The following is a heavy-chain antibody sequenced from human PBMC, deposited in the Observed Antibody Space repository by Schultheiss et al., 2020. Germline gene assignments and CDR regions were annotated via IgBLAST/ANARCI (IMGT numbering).Heavy chain of an antibody. CDR2: IWYDGSNK. V-gene: IGHV3-33*08. CDR1: GFTFSSYG. J-gene: IGHJ6*03. D-gene: IGHD1-1*01. Sequence: GGSLRLSCAASGFTFSSYGRHWVRQAPGKGLEWVAVIWYDGSNKYYADSVKGRFTISRDNSKNTLYLQMNSLRAEDTAVYYCARVGVPGYYYMDVWGKGTTVTVSS. CDR3: ARVGVPGYYYMDV.